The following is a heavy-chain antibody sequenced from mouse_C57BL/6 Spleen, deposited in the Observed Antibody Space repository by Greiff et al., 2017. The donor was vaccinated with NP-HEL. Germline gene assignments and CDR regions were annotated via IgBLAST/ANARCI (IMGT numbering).Heavy chain of an antibody. CDR2: IYPGDGDT. J-gene: IGHJ3*01. CDR1: GYAFSSSW. CDR3: ARQDYGTSWFAY. Sequence: QVHVKQSGPELVKPGASVKISCKASGYAFSSSWMNWVKQRPGKGLEWIGRIYPGDGDTNYNGKFKGKATLTADKSSSTAYMQLSSLTSEDSAVYFCARQDYGTSWFAYWGQGTLVTVSA. D-gene: IGHD1-1*01. V-gene: IGHV1-82*01.